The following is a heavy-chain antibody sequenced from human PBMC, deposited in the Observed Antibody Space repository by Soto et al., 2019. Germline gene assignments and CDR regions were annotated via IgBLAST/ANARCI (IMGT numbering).Heavy chain of an antibody. CDR2: MNPNSGNT. J-gene: IGHJ4*02. Sequence: QVQLVQSGAEVKKPGASVKVSCKASGYTFTSYDINWVRQATGQGLEWMGWMNPNSGNTGYAQKFQGRLTMTRNTSITTAYIEVSSLRSVGSAVYYFAWTLCGDNVDDWGQGTLVTVSS. V-gene: IGHV1-8*01. D-gene: IGHD4-17*01. CDR1: GYTFTSYD. CDR3: AWTLCGDNVDD.